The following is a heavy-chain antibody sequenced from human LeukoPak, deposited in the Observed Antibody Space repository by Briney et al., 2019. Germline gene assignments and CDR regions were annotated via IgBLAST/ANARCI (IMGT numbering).Heavy chain of an antibody. Sequence: PGGSLRLSCAASGITFSSYGMSWVRQAPGKGLEWVAFIRYDGSNKYYADSVKGRFTISRDNSKNTLYLQMNSLRAEDTAVYYCAITMIVPIGSDYWGQGTLVTVSS. J-gene: IGHJ4*02. CDR2: IRYDGSNK. V-gene: IGHV3-30*02. CDR3: AITMIVPIGSDY. D-gene: IGHD3-22*01. CDR1: GITFSSYG.